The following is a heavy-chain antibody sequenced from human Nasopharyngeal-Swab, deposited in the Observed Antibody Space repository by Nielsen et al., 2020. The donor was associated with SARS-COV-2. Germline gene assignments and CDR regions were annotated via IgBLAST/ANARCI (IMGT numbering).Heavy chain of an antibody. V-gene: IGHV3-23*01. CDR3: AKDRDSGDDSEEYYHYYGMDV. CDR2: ISGGSDST. Sequence: VRQAPGKGLEWVSVISGGSDSTYYTDSVRGRFTISRGNSKNTLNLQMNNLRAEDTAIYYCAKDRDSGDDSEEYYHYYGMDVWGQGAPVTSP. J-gene: IGHJ6*02. D-gene: IGHD5-12*01.